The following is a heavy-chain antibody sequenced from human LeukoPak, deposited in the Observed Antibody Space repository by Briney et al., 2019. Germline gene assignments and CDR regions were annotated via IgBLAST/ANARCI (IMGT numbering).Heavy chain of an antibody. Sequence: ASVKVSCKASGDTFTSYGISWVRQAPGQGLEWMGWISAYNGNTNYAQKFRGRVTMTTDTSTTTAYMEWTRLTPRATPVYNCASRYCSGGSCYREAYYYYYYGMDVWGQGTTVTVSS. D-gene: IGHD2-15*01. CDR3: ASRYCSGGSCYREAYYYYYYGMDV. CDR1: GDTFTSYG. J-gene: IGHJ6*02. CDR2: ISAYNGNT. V-gene: IGHV1-18*01.